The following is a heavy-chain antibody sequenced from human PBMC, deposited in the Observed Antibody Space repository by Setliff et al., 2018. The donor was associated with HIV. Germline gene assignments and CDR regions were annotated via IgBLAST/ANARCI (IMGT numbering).Heavy chain of an antibody. Sequence: ASETLSLTCAVSGGSLSGYYWSWIRQPPGKGLEWIGEINQSGGINYNPSLKSRVTISIDTFKNQFSMKLYSVTAAETAVYYCATASGYDLFMGAFDIWGQGTMVTVSS. V-gene: IGHV4-34*01. CDR1: GGSLSGYY. CDR2: INQSGGI. D-gene: IGHD5-12*01. CDR3: ATASGYDLFMGAFDI. J-gene: IGHJ3*02.